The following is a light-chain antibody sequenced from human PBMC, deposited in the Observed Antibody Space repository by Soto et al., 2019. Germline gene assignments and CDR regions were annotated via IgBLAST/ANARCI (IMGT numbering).Light chain of an antibody. CDR3: QKYNSAPLT. J-gene: IGKJ3*01. Sequence: DIQMPQSPSALSASVGDRVTITCRASQGISSSSASYQQKPGKVPKLLIYAASTLQSGVHSRFSGSGSETDFTLTISSLQPEDVATYYCQKYNSAPLTFGPGTKVDIK. CDR2: AAS. CDR1: QGISSS. V-gene: IGKV1-27*01.